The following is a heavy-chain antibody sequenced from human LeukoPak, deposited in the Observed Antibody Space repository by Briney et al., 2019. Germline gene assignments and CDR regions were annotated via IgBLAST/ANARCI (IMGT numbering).Heavy chain of an antibody. V-gene: IGHV3-30*02. CDR2: IRYDESNK. CDR3: ARDGYSYGRDY. D-gene: IGHD5-18*01. J-gene: IGHJ4*02. Sequence: PGGSLRLSCATSGFTFSSYGMHWFRQAPGKGLEWVAFIRYDESNKYYGDSVKGRFTISRDNSKNTLYLQMSSLSAEDTAVYYCARDGYSYGRDYWGQGTLVTVSS. CDR1: GFTFSSYG.